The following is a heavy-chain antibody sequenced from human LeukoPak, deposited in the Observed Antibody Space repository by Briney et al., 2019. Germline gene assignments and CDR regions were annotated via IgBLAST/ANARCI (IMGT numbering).Heavy chain of an antibody. CDR1: GFIFSTAW. V-gene: IGHV3-15*01. CDR3: TTTGGSTGWYNEYFQH. Sequence: GGSLRLSCTASGFIFSTAWMTWVRQAPGKGLEWVGRIKSKTDGGAIEYAAPVKGRFTISRDDSKNTLYLQMSSLRTEDTALYYCTTTGGSTGWYNEYFQHWGQGTLVTVSS. D-gene: IGHD6-19*01. CDR2: IKSKTDGGAI. J-gene: IGHJ1*01.